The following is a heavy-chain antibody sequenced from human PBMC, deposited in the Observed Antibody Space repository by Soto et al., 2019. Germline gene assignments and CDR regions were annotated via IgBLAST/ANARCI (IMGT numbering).Heavy chain of an antibody. CDR3: ASSPGGGWNEVDY. CDR2: INSDGSST. CDR1: GFTFSSYW. V-gene: IGHV3-74*01. J-gene: IGHJ4*02. D-gene: IGHD1-1*01. Sequence: GGSLRLSCAASGFTFSSYWMHWVRQAPGKGLVWVSRINSDGSSTSYADSVKGRFTISRDNAKNTLYLQMNSLRAEDTAVYYCASSPGGGWNEVDYWGQGTLVTVSS.